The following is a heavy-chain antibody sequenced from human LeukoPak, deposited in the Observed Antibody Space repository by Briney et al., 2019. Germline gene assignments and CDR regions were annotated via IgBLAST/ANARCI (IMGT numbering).Heavy chain of an antibody. J-gene: IGHJ4*02. V-gene: IGHV4-4*02. Sequence: SETLSLTCAVSGGSISSNNWWGWVRQPPGKGLEWIGEIYHSGSPNYNPSLKSRVTISVDKSRNHFSLNLSSVTAADTAVYYCARGLVLRYFDWLLIPNYFDYWGQGTLVTVSS. CDR1: GGSISSNNW. CDR3: ARGLVLRYFDWLLIPNYFDY. CDR2: IYHSGSP. D-gene: IGHD3-9*01.